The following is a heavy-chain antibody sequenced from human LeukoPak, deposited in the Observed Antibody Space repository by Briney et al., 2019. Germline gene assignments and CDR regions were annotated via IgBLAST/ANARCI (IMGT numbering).Heavy chain of an antibody. CDR2: ITGSGDNT. D-gene: IGHD3-22*01. CDR3: AKVGGYYDSSGYYYVGDAFDI. Sequence: GGSVRLSCGASGFTFNNYGMNWVRQAPGKGLEWVSAITGSGDNTYYADSVKGRFTISRDNSKNTLYLQMNSLRAEDTAVYYCAKVGGYYDSSGYYYVGDAFDIWGQGTMVTVSS. V-gene: IGHV3-23*01. CDR1: GFTFNNYG. J-gene: IGHJ3*02.